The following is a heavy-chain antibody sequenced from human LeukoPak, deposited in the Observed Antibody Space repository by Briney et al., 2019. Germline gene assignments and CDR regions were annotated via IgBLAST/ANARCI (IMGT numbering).Heavy chain of an antibody. CDR1: GFSFSDYC. V-gene: IGHV3-7*01. Sequence: GGSLRLSCAASGFSFSDYCMSWVRQAPGKGPEWVANIKQDGSEKYYVYSVKGRFTIYRDNAKNALWLQMDSLRVEDTAVYYCAKDGDGSSTHPFDYWGQGILVTVSS. CDR2: IKQDGSEK. J-gene: IGHJ4*02. CDR3: AKDGDGSSTHPFDY. D-gene: IGHD5-24*01.